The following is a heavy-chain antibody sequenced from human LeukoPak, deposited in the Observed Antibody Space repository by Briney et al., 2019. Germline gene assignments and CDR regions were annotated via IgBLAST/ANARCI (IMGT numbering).Heavy chain of an antibody. CDR2: ISAYNGNT. J-gene: IGHJ5*02. CDR1: GYTFTSYG. D-gene: IGHD6-19*01. V-gene: IGHV1-18*01. CDR3: ARDYSSGWYGYGWFDP. Sequence: ASVKVSCKASGYTFTSYGISWVRQAPGQGLEWMGWISAYNGNTNYAQKLQGRVTMTTDTSTSTAYMELRSLRSDDTAVYYCARDYSSGWYGYGWFDPWGQGTLVTVSS.